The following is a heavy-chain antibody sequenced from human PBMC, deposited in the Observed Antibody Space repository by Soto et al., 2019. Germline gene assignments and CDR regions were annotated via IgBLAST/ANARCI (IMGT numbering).Heavy chain of an antibody. CDR3: ARDRHECSSTSCYRYGMDV. CDR2: INPNSGGT. CDR1: GYTFTGYY. Sequence: QVQLVQSGAEVKKPGASVKVSCKASGYTFTGYYMHWVRQAPGQGLEWMGWINPNSGGTNYAQKFQGWVTMTRDTSISTAYMEVSRLRSDDTAVYYCARDRHECSSTSCYRYGMDVWGQGTTVTVSS. D-gene: IGHD2-2*01. J-gene: IGHJ6*02. V-gene: IGHV1-2*04.